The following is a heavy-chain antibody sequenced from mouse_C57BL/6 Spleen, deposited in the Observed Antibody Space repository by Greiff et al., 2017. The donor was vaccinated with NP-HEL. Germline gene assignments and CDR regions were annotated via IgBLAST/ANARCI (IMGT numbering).Heavy chain of an antibody. V-gene: IGHV2-9-1*01. CDR3: ARNLVITTVPHWYFDV. D-gene: IGHD1-1*01. CDR1: GFSLTSYA. J-gene: IGHJ1*03. Sequence: QVQLKESGPGLVAPSQRLSITCTVSGFSLTSYAISWVRQPPGKGLEWLGVIWTGGGTNYNSALKSRLSISKDNSKSQVFLKMNSLQTDDTARYYCARNLVITTVPHWYFDVWGTGTTVTVSS. CDR2: IWTGGGT.